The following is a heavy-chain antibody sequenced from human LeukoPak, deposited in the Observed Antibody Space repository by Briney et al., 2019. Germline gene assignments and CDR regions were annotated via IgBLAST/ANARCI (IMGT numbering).Heavy chain of an antibody. J-gene: IGHJ6*02. CDR3: AKYTHGYNYYGMDT. CDR2: ISGSGSST. CDR1: GFTFSSYA. Sequence: GGSLRLSCAASGFTFSSYAMSWVRQAPGKGLEWVSAISGSGSSTYYAHSVRGRFTISRDNSKNTLYLQMNSLRAEDTAVYYCAKYTHGYNYYGMDTWGQETTVTVSS. V-gene: IGHV3-23*01.